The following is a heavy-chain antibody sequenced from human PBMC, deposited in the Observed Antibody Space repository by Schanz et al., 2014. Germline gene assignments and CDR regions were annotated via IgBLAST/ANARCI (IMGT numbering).Heavy chain of an antibody. J-gene: IGHJ4*02. V-gene: IGHV3-23*01. CDR2: ISASGGDT. D-gene: IGHD5-12*01. Sequence: EVQLLESGGGLVQPGGSLRLSCAASGFTFSNYWMTWVRQAPGKGLEWLSVISASGGDTYYADSVRGRFTISRDNAENTLFLQMNSLRAEDTAVYYCARKVVATIGGYYDNWGQGTLVIVSS. CDR3: ARKVVATIGGYYDN. CDR1: GFTFSNYW.